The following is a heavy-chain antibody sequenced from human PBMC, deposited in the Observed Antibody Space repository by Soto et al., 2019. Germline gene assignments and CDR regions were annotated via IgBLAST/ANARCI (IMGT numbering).Heavy chain of an antibody. D-gene: IGHD5-12*01. Sequence: SETLSLTCTVSGGSISSSSYYWGWIRQPPGKGLEWIGSIYYSGSTYYNPSLKSRVTISVDTSKNQFSLKLSSVTAADTAVYYCARHMSMRSGAPWLPQGWFDPWGQGTLVT. J-gene: IGHJ5*02. V-gene: IGHV4-39*01. CDR1: GGSISSSSYY. CDR2: IYYSGST. CDR3: ARHMSMRSGAPWLPQGWFDP.